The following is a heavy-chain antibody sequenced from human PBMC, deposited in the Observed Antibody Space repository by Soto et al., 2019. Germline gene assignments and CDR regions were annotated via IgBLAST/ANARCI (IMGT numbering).Heavy chain of an antibody. J-gene: IGHJ6*02. CDR1: GFTFSSYS. CDR3: ARELSPGTRHYYYGMDV. CDR2: ISSSSIYI. V-gene: IGHV3-21*01. Sequence: PGGSLRLSGAASGFTFSSYSMNWVRQAPWKGLEWVSSISSSSIYIYYADSVKGRFTISRDNAKNSLYLKMNSLRAEDTAVYYWARELSPGTRHYYYGMDVLGQRTTVIVSS. D-gene: IGHD6-13*01.